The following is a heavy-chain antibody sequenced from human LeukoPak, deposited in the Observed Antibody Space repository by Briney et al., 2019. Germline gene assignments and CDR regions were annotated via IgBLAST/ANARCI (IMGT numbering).Heavy chain of an antibody. V-gene: IGHV3-48*02. J-gene: IGHJ1*01. CDR2: NSASSSSI. CDR3: ARRAAGRPGADYFQH. Sequence: GGSLRLSCAASGFTFSGYSMNWVRQAGGKGLEWVSYNSASSSSIYYADSVKGRFTISRDNAKNSLYLQMNSLRDEDTAVYYCARRAAGRPGADYFQHWGQGILVTVSS. D-gene: IGHD3-10*01. CDR1: GFTFSGYS.